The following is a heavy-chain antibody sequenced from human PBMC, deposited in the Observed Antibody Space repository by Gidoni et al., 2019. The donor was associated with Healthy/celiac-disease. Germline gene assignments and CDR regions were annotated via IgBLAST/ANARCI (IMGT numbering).Heavy chain of an antibody. J-gene: IGHJ4*02. D-gene: IGHD3-22*01. CDR3: ARALYDSSGYYYVY. V-gene: IGHV3-7*05. Sequence: SWVRQAPGKGLEWVANIKQDGSEKYYVDSVKGRFTIPRDNAKNSLYLQMNSLRAEDTAVYYCARALYDSSGYYYVYWGQGTLVTVSS. CDR2: IKQDGSEK.